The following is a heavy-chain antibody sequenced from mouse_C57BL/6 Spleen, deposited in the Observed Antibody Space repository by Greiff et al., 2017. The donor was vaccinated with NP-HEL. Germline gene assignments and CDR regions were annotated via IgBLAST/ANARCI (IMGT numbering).Heavy chain of an antibody. CDR3: ARGEAYDGYSLAY. J-gene: IGHJ3*01. CDR2: INPSNGGT. D-gene: IGHD2-3*01. Sequence: VQLQQPGTELVKPGASVKLSCKASGYTFTSYWMHWVKQRPGQGLEWIGNINPSNGGTNYNEKFKSKATLTVDKSSSTAYMQLSSLTSEDSAVYYCARGEAYDGYSLAYWGQGTLVTVSA. V-gene: IGHV1-53*01. CDR1: GYTFTSYW.